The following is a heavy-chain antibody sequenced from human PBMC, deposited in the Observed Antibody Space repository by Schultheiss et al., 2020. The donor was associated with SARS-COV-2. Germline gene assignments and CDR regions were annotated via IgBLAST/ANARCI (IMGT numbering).Heavy chain of an antibody. J-gene: IGHJ4*02. V-gene: IGHV3-21*01. Sequence: GESLKISCAASGFTFSSYSMNWVRQAPGKGLEWVSSISSSSSYIYYADSVKGRFTISRDNAKNSLYLQMNSLRAEDTAVYYCARNPPYGDYVDYWGQGTLVTVSS. D-gene: IGHD4-17*01. CDR2: ISSSSSYI. CDR3: ARNPPYGDYVDY. CDR1: GFTFSSYS.